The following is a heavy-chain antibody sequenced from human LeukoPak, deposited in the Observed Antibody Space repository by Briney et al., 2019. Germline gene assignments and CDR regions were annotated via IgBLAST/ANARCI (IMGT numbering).Heavy chain of an antibody. J-gene: IGHJ3*02. V-gene: IGHV4-34*01. CDR2: INHSGST. CDR1: GGSFSGYY. CDR3: ARGPQRAFDI. Sequence: SETLSLTCAVYGGSFSGYYWSWIRQPPGKGLEWIGEINHSGSTNYNPSLKSRVTISVDTSKNQFSLKLSPVTAADTAVYYCARGPQRAFDIWGQGTMVTVSS.